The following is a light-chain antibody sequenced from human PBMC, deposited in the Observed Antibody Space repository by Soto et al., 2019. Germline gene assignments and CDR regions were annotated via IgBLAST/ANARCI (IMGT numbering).Light chain of an antibody. V-gene: IGLV2-14*01. J-gene: IGLJ2*01. CDR1: SSDVGAYNY. CDR2: DVS. CDR3: SSYTSSNTKTLVV. Sequence: QSALTQPAYVSGSPGQSITISCTGTSSDVGAYNYVSWYQQHPGKAPKLMIYDVSNRPSGVSNRFSGSKSGNTASLTISGLQAEYEADYYCSSYTSSNTKTLVVFGGGTKLTVL.